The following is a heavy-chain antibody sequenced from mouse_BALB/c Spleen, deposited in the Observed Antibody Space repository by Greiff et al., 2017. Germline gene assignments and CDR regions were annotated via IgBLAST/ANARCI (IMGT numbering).Heavy chain of an antibody. D-gene: IGHD1-2*01. CDR3: ARDESDYGYGAWFAY. CDR2: IYPGSGST. Sequence: QVQLQQPGAELVKPGTSVKLSCKASGYTFTSYWINWVKLRPGQGLEWIGDIYPGSGSTNYNEKFKSKATLTVDTSSSTAYMQLSSLASEDSALYYCARDESDYGYGAWFAYWGQGTLVTVSA. V-gene: IGHV1-55*01. CDR1: GYTFTSYW. J-gene: IGHJ3*01.